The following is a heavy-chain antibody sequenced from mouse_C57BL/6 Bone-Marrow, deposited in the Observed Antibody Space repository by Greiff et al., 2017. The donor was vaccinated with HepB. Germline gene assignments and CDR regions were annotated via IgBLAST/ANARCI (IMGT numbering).Heavy chain of an antibody. CDR2: IDPENGDT. J-gene: IGHJ2*01. CDR1: GLNIKDDY. D-gene: IGHD1-2*01. V-gene: IGHV14-4*01. CDR3: TTSYYGPHFDY. Sequence: VQLKESGAELVRPGASVKLSCTASGLNIKDDYMHWVKQRPEQGLEWIGWIDPENGDTEYASKFQGKATITADTSSNTAYLQLSSLTSEDTAVYHCTTSYYGPHFDYWGQGTTLTVSS.